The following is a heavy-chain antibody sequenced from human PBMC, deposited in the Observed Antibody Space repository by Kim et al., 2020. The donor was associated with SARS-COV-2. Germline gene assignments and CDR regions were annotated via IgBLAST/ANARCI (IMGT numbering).Heavy chain of an antibody. D-gene: IGHD1-1*01. Sequence: ASVKVSCKASGYTFTSYGISWVRQAPGQGLEWMGWISAYNGNTNYAQKLQGRVTMTTDTSTSTAYMELRSLRSDDTAVYYCARDLLVERPIAQFDYWGQGTLVTVSS. J-gene: IGHJ4*02. CDR2: ISAYNGNT. CDR1: GYTFTSYG. CDR3: ARDLLVERPIAQFDY. V-gene: IGHV1-18*01.